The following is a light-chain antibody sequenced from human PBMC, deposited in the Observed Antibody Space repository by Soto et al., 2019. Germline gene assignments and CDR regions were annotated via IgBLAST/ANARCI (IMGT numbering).Light chain of an antibody. CDR1: QSVSNN. Sequence: EIVMTQSPATLSVSPGDSATLSCRASQSVSNNLAWYHQKPGQAPRVLIYGASIRATGVPARFSGSGSGTDFTLTISRLEPEDFAVYYCQQYRTFGQGTKVDIK. V-gene: IGKV3-15*01. CDR2: GAS. J-gene: IGKJ1*01. CDR3: QQYRT.